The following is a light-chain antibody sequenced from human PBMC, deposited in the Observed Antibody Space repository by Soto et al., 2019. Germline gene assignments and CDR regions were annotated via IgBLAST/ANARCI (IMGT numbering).Light chain of an antibody. V-gene: IGKV3-20*01. J-gene: IGKJ4*01. CDR3: QRYSDSPLT. CDR2: GAS. Sequence: EIVLTQSPGTLSLSPGERATLSCRASQTVRTNYLAWFQHKPGQAPRLLIYGASSRATGIPDRFSGSGSGTGFTLISNRLEREDFAVYFCQRYSDSPLTFGGGTKVEIK. CDR1: QTVRTNY.